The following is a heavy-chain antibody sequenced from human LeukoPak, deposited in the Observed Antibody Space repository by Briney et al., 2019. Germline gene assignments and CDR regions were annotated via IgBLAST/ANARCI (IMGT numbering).Heavy chain of an antibody. CDR2: IYYSGST. J-gene: IGHJ5*02. D-gene: IGHD3-3*01. V-gene: IGHV4-39*01. Sequence: PSETLSLTCTVSGGSISSSGYYWGWIRQPPGKGLEWIGSIYYSGSTYYNPSLKSRVTISVDTSKNQFSLKLSSVTAADTAVYYCARHHDFWSAKLGFDPWGQGTLVTVSS. CDR3: ARHHDFWSAKLGFDP. CDR1: GGSISSSGYY.